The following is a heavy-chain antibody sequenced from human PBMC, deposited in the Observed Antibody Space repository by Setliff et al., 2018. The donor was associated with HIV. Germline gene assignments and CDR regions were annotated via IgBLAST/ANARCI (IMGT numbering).Heavy chain of an antibody. CDR2: IYYTGST. CDR3: ARAPITMIVVVNYGMDV. V-gene: IGHV4-30-4*08. CDR1: GGSISSGGYY. D-gene: IGHD3-22*01. J-gene: IGHJ6*02. Sequence: PSETLSLTCTVSGGSISSGGYYWSWIRQLPGKGLEWIGYIYYTGSTYYNPSLKSRVTISVDTSKNQFSLKLSSVTAADTAVYYCARAPITMIVVVNYGMDVWGQGTTVTVSS.